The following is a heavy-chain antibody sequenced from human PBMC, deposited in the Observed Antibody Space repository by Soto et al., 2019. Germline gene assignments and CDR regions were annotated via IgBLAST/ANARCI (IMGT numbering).Heavy chain of an antibody. Sequence: QVQLVPSWAGVKRPGASVKVSCKASGYTFSSYYMHWVRQAPGQGLEWMGIINPSDGITNYAPKFQGRVSMTSDTSTTTVYMELSSLRSEYTAVCFCALGRPGGYYRNNAAYSFDSWGQGTLVTVSS. J-gene: IGHJ4*02. CDR2: INPSDGIT. D-gene: IGHD1-26*01. CDR3: ALGRPGGYYRNNAAYSFDS. V-gene: IGHV1-46*01. CDR1: GYTFSSYY.